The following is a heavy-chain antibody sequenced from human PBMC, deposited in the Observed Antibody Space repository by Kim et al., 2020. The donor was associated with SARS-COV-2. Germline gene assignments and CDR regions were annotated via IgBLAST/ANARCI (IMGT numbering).Heavy chain of an antibody. V-gene: IGHV1-46*01. CDR3: ATLEGY. D-gene: IGHD3-3*01. Sequence: PSGGSTSYAQKFQGRVTMTRDTSTSTVYMELSSLRSEDTAVYYCATLEGYWGQGTLVTVS. CDR2: PSGGST. J-gene: IGHJ4*02.